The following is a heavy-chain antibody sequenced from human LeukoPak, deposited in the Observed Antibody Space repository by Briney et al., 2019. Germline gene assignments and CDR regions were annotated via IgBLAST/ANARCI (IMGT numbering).Heavy chain of an antibody. V-gene: IGHV3-21*01. CDR1: GFTFSSYS. J-gene: IGHJ4*02. CDR2: ISSSSSYI. Sequence: GGSLRLSCAASGFTFSSYSMNWVRQAPGKGLEWVSSISSSSSYIYYADSVKGRFTVSRDNAKNSVYLQMNSLRAEDTAVYYCARDKWLTTTHYFDYWGQGTLVTVSS. D-gene: IGHD4-11*01. CDR3: ARDKWLTTTHYFDY.